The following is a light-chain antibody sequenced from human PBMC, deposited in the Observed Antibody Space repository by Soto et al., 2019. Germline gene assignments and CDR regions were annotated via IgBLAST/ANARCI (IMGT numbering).Light chain of an antibody. Sequence: EIVLTQSPATLSLSPGERATLSCRASQSVSSYFAWYQQKPGQAPRLLIYDASNRATGIPARFSGSGPGTDFTLTISSLEPEDFAVYYCQQRSNWPITFGQGTRLEIK. CDR3: QQRSNWPIT. CDR1: QSVSSY. CDR2: DAS. V-gene: IGKV3-11*01. J-gene: IGKJ5*01.